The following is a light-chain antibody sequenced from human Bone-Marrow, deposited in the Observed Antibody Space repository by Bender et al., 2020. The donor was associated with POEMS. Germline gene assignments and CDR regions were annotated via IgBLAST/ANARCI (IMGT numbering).Light chain of an antibody. V-gene: IGLV2-14*03. CDR3: SSYTRSNTLV. CDR1: SGDVGGYNY. CDR2: AVN. Sequence: QSALTQPASVSGSPGQSITISCTGTSGDVGGYNYVSWYQQHPGKAPKLMIYAVNNRPSGVSDRFSGSRSGYTASLTISGLQAEDEADYYCSSYTRSNTLVFGGGTKLTVL. J-gene: IGLJ3*02.